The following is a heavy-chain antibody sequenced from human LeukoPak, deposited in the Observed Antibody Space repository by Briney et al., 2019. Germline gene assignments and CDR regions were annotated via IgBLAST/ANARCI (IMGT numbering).Heavy chain of an antibody. CDR2: ISSDENNK. CDR1: AFIFNNAW. J-gene: IGHJ4*02. D-gene: IGHD2-21*02. CDR3: ASKWYCGGDCYYQIDF. Sequence: GGSLRLSCATSAFIFNNAWMSWVRQAPGKGLEWVALISSDENNKYYADSVKGRFAISRDNSKNTLYLQMNSLRAEDTALYYCASKWYCGGDCYYQIDFWGQGTLVTVSS. V-gene: IGHV3-30*03.